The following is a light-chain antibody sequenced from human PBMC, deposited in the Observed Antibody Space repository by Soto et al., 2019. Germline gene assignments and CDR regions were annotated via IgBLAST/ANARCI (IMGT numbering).Light chain of an antibody. Sequence: DIQMTQSPSTLSASVGDRVTITCRASQSISSWLAWYQQKPGQAPKLLIYDASSLESGVPSRFSGSGSVTEFTLTISRLQPDDFATYYFQQYNSYSTFGQGTKVEIK. J-gene: IGKJ1*01. CDR1: QSISSW. CDR2: DAS. V-gene: IGKV1-5*01. CDR3: QQYNSYST.